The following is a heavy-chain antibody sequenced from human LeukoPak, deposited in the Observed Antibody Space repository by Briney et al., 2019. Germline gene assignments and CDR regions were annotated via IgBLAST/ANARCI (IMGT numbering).Heavy chain of an antibody. CDR1: GASISSYY. CDR3: ARGRYSYGYRPDYYYYMDV. V-gene: IGHV4-59*12. CDR2: MYYSGST. D-gene: IGHD5-18*01. Sequence: SETLSLTCTVSGASISSYYWSWIRQPPGKGLEWIGYMYYSGSTNYNPSLKSRVTISVDTSKNQFSLKLSSVTAADTAVYYCARGRYSYGYRPDYYYYMDVWGKGTTVTVSS. J-gene: IGHJ6*03.